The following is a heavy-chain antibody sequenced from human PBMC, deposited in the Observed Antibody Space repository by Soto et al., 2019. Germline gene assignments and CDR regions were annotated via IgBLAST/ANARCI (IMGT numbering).Heavy chain of an antibody. CDR2: ISAYNGNT. J-gene: IGHJ6*02. CDR3: ARERCSSTSCYKGPFYYYGMDV. V-gene: IGHV1-18*01. Sequence: GSSVKASCKASGYTFTTYGISWVRQAPGQGLEWMGWISAYNGNTNYAQKLQGRVTMTTDTSTSTAYMELRSLRSDDTAVYYCARERCSSTSCYKGPFYYYGMDVWG. CDR1: GYTFTTYG. D-gene: IGHD2-2*02.